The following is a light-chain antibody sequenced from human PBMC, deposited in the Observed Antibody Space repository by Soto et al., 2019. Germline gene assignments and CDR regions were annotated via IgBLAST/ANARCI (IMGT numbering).Light chain of an antibody. Sequence: EVVLTQSPGTLSLSPGERATLSCSASQTFSSSSLAWYHQKPGQPPRLLIFGASSRATGVPDRFSGSGSGTDFTLTISRLGPEDVGVYYCQRYGTLEFTFGPGTKVDI. CDR3: QRYGTLEFT. V-gene: IGKV3-20*01. CDR1: QTFSSSS. CDR2: GAS. J-gene: IGKJ3*01.